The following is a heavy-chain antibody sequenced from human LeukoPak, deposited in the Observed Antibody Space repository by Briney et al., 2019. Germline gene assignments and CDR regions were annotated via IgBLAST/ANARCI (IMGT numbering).Heavy chain of an antibody. CDR1: GFTFKNYA. J-gene: IGHJ4*02. CDR2: IGDTNGDT. CDR3: GRDWKLDY. V-gene: IGHV3-23*01. Sequence: PGGSLRLSRAASGFTFKNYAMSWVRQAPGKGLEWVSTIGDTNGDTKYADSVKGRFTISRDNSRNTLYLHLNSLRVEDTAIYYCGRDWKLDYWGQGTLVTVSS. D-gene: IGHD1-1*01.